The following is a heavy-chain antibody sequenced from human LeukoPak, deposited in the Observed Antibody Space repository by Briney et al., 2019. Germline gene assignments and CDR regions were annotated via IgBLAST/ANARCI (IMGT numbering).Heavy chain of an antibody. Sequence: RASVKDSCKASGYTFTTYGITWVRQAPGQRLEWMGWISAYNGDTNYAQKLQGRDTMTTDTSTSTAYMELRSLGSDDTAVYYCARAFGSGWYFDSWGQGTLVTVSS. D-gene: IGHD6-19*01. CDR3: ARAFGSGWYFDS. J-gene: IGHJ4*02. CDR2: ISAYNGDT. CDR1: GYTFTTYG. V-gene: IGHV1-18*01.